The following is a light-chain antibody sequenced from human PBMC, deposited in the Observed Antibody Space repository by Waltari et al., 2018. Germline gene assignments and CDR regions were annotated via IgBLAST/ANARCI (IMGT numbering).Light chain of an antibody. J-gene: IGLJ2*01. CDR3: QSADSSGSVV. CDR1: ALSKQY. V-gene: IGLV3-25*03. CDR2: KDS. Sequence: SFELTQPPSLSVSPGQTARITCSGDALSKQYAHWHQQRPGLAPVLGRYKDSERPSGIPGRSSGSSSWTTVTLTISGVQAEDEADYYCQSADSSGSVVFGGGTKLTVL.